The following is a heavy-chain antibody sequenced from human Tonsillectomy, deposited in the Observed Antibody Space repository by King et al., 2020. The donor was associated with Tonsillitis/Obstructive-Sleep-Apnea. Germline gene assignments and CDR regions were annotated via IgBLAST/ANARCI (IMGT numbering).Heavy chain of an antibody. CDR1: GYTFTSYG. V-gene: IGHV1-18*01. Sequence: QLVQSGAEVKKPGASVKVSCKASGYTFTSYGISWVRQAPGQGLEWMGWISAYNGNTNYAQKLQGRVTMTTDTSTSTAYMELRSLRPDDTAVYYCARDRGGYCSGGSCYYYYYYMDVWGKGTTVTVSS. CDR2: ISAYNGNT. CDR3: ARDRGGYCSGGSCYYYYYYMDV. J-gene: IGHJ6*03. D-gene: IGHD2-15*01.